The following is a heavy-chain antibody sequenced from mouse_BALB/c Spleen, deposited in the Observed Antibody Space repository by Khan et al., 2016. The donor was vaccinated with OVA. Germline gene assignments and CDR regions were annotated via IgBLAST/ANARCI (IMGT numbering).Heavy chain of an antibody. CDR1: GYTLTNYW. D-gene: IGHD2-1*01. CDR3: ARNGFGNYEIWDY. Sequence: VQLQQPGTVLARPGASVKMSCKASGYTLTNYWMHWVKQRPGQGLEWIGTIYPGNSDTNYNQKFTGKAKLTAVTSTSTAYMELGSLTNEDSAVYYCARNGFGNYEIWDYWGQGTTLTVSS. J-gene: IGHJ2*01. CDR2: IYPGNSDT. V-gene: IGHV1-5*01.